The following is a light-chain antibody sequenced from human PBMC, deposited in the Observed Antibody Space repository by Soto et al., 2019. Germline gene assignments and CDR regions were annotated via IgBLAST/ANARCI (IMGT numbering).Light chain of an antibody. Sequence: SYELTQPSSVSVSPGQTARITCSGDVLAKKYARWFQQKPGQAPVLVIYTDSERPSGIPERFSGSSSGTTVTLTISGAQVEDEADYYCYSAADNNLVFGGGTKVTVL. CDR2: TDS. J-gene: IGLJ3*02. CDR3: YSAADNNLV. CDR1: VLAKKY. V-gene: IGLV3-27*01.